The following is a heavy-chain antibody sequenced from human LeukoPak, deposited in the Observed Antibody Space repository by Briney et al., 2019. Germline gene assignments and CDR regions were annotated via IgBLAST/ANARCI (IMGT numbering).Heavy chain of an antibody. CDR3: ARHQYQLSALDY. J-gene: IGHJ4*02. V-gene: IGHV4-61*02. Sequence: SETLSLTCTVSGDSISSSNYYWSWIRQPAGKGLEWIGRMSTSGSTNYNPSLRSRVTISVDTSKSQFSLNLNSVTAADTAVYYCARHQYQLSALDYWGQGTLVTVSS. D-gene: IGHD2-2*01. CDR2: MSTSGST. CDR1: GDSISSSNYY.